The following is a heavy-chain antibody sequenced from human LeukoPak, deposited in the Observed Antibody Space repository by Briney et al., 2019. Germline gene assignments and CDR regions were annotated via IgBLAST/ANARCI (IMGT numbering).Heavy chain of an antibody. CDR2: IIPIFGTA. V-gene: IGHV1-69*01. D-gene: IGHD6-19*01. J-gene: IGHJ6*03. CDR1: GGTFSSYA. Sequence: ASVKVSCKASGGTFSSYAISWVRQAPGQGLEWMGGIIPIFGTANYAQKFQGRVTITADESTSTAYMELSSLRSEDTAVYYCARAWGIAVAGHYYYMDVWGRGTTVTVSS. CDR3: ARAWGIAVAGHYYYMDV.